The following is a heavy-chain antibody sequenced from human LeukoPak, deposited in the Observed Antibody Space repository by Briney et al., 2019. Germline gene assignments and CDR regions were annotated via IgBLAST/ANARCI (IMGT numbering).Heavy chain of an antibody. Sequence: TGGSLRLSCTASGYTFRSYYMHWVRQVPGKGPVWVSRINPDGSSPIFADSVKGRFTISRDNAKDTLYLQMSSLRADDTALYYCARAVTGRGCIDLWGQGTLVTVSS. D-gene: IGHD6-19*01. CDR1: GYTFRSYY. CDR3: ARAVTGRGCIDL. CDR2: INPDGSSP. V-gene: IGHV3-74*01. J-gene: IGHJ5*02.